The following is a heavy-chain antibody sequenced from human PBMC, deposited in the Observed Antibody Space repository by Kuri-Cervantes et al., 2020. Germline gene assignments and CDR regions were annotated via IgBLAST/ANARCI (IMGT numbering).Heavy chain of an antibody. V-gene: IGHV3-33*01. J-gene: IGHJ5*02. CDR1: GFTFSSYG. Sequence: LSLTCAASGFTFSSYGMHWVRQAPGKGLEWVAVIWYDGSNKYYADSVKGRFTNSRDNSKNTLYLQMNSLRAEDTAVYYCARDASIAAAWVWFDPWGQGTLVTVSS. CDR3: ARDASIAAAWVWFDP. D-gene: IGHD6-13*01. CDR2: IWYDGSNK.